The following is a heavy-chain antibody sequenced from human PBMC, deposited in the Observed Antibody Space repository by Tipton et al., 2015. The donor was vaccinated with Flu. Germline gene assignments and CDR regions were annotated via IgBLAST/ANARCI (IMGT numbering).Heavy chain of an antibody. CDR2: IKQDGSER. CDR1: GFTFSDYW. CDR3: VRKGFGDY. J-gene: IGHJ4*02. D-gene: IGHD3-10*01. Sequence: SLRLSCAASGFTFSDYWMAWVRQAPGKGLEWVANIKQDGSERYYVDSVKGRFTISRDNAKNSLLLQMNSLRAEDTAVYYCVRKGFGDYWGQGILVTVSS. V-gene: IGHV3-7*01.